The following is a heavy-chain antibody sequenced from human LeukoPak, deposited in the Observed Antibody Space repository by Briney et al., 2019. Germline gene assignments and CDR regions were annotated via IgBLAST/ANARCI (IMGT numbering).Heavy chain of an antibody. D-gene: IGHD5-18*01. V-gene: IGHV4-4*02. CDR2: IYHSGST. CDR3: ARFPPPLFSDTAMVDY. Sequence: PSGTLSLTCAVSGGSISSSNWWSWVRQPPGKGLEWIGEIYHSGSTNYNPSLKSRVTISVDTSKNQFSLKLSSVTAADTAVYYCARFPPPLFSDTAMVDYWGPGTLVTVSS. J-gene: IGHJ4*02. CDR1: GGSISSSNW.